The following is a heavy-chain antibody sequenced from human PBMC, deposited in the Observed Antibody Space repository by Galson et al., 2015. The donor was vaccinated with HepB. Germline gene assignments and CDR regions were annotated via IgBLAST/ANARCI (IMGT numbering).Heavy chain of an antibody. Sequence: SVKVSCKASGYTFTSYGISWVRQAPGQGLEWMGWISAYNGNTNYAQKLQGRVTMTTDTSTSTAYMELRSLRSDDTAVYYCARGPLIVVVVAADFDYWGQGTLVTVSS. CDR1: GYTFTSYG. CDR2: ISAYNGNT. J-gene: IGHJ4*02. V-gene: IGHV1-18*04. CDR3: ARGPLIVVVVAADFDY. D-gene: IGHD2-15*01.